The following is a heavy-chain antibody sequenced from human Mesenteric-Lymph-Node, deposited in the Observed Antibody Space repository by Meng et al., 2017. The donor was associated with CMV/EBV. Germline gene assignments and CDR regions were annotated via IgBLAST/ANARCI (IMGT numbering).Heavy chain of an antibody. CDR3: ARDRVLGSGFDP. CDR2: IYYSGGT. Sequence: LSCAVYGGSVSGYCWSWVRQHPGKGLEWIGYIYYSGGTYYNPSLKSRVTISVDTSKNQFSLKLSSVTAADTAVYYCARDRVLGSGFDPWGQGTLVTVSS. J-gene: IGHJ5*02. V-gene: IGHV4-31*11. D-gene: IGHD3-3*02. CDR1: GGSVSGYC.